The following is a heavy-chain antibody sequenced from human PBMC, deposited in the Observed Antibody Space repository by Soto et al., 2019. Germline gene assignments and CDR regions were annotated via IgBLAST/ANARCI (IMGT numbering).Heavy chain of an antibody. V-gene: IGHV4-39*07. J-gene: IGHJ6*02. Sequence: PSETLSLTCTVSGGSISSSSYYWGWIRQPPGKGLEWIGSIYYSGSTYYNPSLKSRVTISVDTSKNQFSLKLSSVTAADTAVYYCARTLGDRNDPHPPYGDRTRKYYYYGMDVWGQGTTVTVSS. CDR2: IYYSGST. D-gene: IGHD4-17*01. CDR3: ARTLGDRNDPHPPYGDRTRKYYYYGMDV. CDR1: GGSISSSSYY.